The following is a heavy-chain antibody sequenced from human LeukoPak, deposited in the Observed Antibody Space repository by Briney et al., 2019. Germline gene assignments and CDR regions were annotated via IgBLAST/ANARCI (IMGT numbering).Heavy chain of an antibody. CDR2: IWYDGSNK. CDR3: ARGNYRLTTGFDS. Sequence: PGGSLRLSCAASGFTFSSYGMHWVRQAPGKGLEWVAVIWYDGSNKYYADSVKGRFTISRDNSKNTLYLQMNSLRAEDTAVYYCARGNYRLTTGFDSWGQGTLVTVSS. V-gene: IGHV3-33*01. D-gene: IGHD1-1*01. J-gene: IGHJ5*01. CDR1: GFTFSSYG.